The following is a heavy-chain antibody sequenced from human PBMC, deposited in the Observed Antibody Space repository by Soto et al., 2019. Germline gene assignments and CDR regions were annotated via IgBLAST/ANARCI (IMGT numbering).Heavy chain of an antibody. J-gene: IGHJ3*02. CDR2: ISYDGSNK. Sequence: QVQLVESGGGVVQPGRSLRLSCAASGFTFSSYAMHWVRQAPGKGLEWVAVISYDGSNKYYADSVKGRFTISRDNSKNTLYRQMNSLRAEDTAVCYCAKGVRYQLVLHACDIWGQGTMVSVSS. CDR1: GFTFSSYA. V-gene: IGHV3-30-3*01. CDR3: AKGVRYQLVLHACDI. D-gene: IGHD2-2*01.